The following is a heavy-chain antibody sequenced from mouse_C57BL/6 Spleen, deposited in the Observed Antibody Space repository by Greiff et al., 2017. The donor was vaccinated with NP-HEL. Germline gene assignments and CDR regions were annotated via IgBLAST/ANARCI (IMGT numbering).Heavy chain of an antibody. CDR3: ARWYTVVRAMDY. V-gene: IGHV1-53*01. Sequence: QVQLQQPGTELVKPGASVKLSCKASGYTFTIYWMHWVKQRPGPGLEWIGNINPSNGGTNYNEKFKSKATLTVDKSSSTAYMQLSSLTSEDSAVYYCARWYTVVRAMDYWGQGTSVTVSS. J-gene: IGHJ4*01. CDR1: GYTFTIYW. CDR2: INPSNGGT. D-gene: IGHD1-1*01.